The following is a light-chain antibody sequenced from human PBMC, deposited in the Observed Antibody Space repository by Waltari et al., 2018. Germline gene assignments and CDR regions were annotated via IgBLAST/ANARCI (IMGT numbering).Light chain of an antibody. Sequence: DILMTQPPATLSVSLGERATLSCRASQNINAKLAWYQLRPGQAPRLLISGGSTRATGVPARFSGSGSGIEFTLTISGLQSEDFAVYSCQQYNNWPQTFGQGTKLEV. J-gene: IGKJ2*01. CDR3: QQYNNWPQT. V-gene: IGKV3-15*01. CDR2: GGS. CDR1: QNINAK.